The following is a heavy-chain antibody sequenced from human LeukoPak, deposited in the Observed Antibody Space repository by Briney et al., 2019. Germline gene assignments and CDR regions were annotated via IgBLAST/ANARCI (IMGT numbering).Heavy chain of an antibody. D-gene: IGHD3-10*01. CDR1: GYTFTSYG. CDR2: ISAYNGNT. V-gene: IGHV1-18*01. CDR3: ASPLRPGIIGEYGMDV. J-gene: IGHJ6*02. Sequence: ASVKVSCKASGYTFTSYGISWVRQAPGQGLEWMGWISAYNGNTNYAQKLQGRVTMTTDTSTSTAYMELRSLRSDDTAVYYCASPLRPGIIGEYGMDVWGQGTTVTVSS.